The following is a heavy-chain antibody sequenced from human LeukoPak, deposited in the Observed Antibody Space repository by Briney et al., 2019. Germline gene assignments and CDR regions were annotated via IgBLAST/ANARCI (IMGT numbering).Heavy chain of an antibody. V-gene: IGHV1-8*02. D-gene: IGHD2-2*01. J-gene: IGHJ4*02. Sequence: ASVKVSCKASGYTFTSYDINWVRQATGQGLEWMGWMNPNSGNTGYAQKFQGRVTMTRDTSISTAYMELSRLRSDDTAVYYCARGGVYCSSTSCYSTAFGYWGQGTLVTVSS. CDR3: ARGGVYCSSTSCYSTAFGY. CDR1: GYTFTSYD. CDR2: MNPNSGNT.